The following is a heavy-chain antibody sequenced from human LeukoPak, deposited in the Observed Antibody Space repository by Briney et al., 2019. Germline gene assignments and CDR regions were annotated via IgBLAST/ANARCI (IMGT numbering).Heavy chain of an antibody. V-gene: IGHV1-2*02. J-gene: IGHJ4*02. CDR3: ARESLLGIAVAGLFDY. Sequence: GASVKVSCKASGYTFTGYYMHWVRQAPGQGLEWMGWINPNSGGTNYAQKFQGRVTMTRDTSISTAYMEPSRLRSDDTAVYYCARESLLGIAVAGLFDYWGQGTLVTVSS. CDR1: GYTFTGYY. D-gene: IGHD6-19*01. CDR2: INPNSGGT.